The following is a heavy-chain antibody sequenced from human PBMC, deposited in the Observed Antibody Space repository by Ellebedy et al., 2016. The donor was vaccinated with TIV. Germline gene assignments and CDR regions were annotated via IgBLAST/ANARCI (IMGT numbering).Heavy chain of an antibody. Sequence: SETLSLXXTVSGGSISSYYWSWIRQPAGKGLEWIGRIYTSGSTNYNPSLKSRVTISVDTSKNQFSLKLSSVTAADTAVYYCARGEGYDFWSGQYNWFNPWGQGTLVTVSS. CDR2: IYTSGST. J-gene: IGHJ5*02. CDR1: GGSISSYY. D-gene: IGHD3-3*01. V-gene: IGHV4-4*07. CDR3: ARGEGYDFWSGQYNWFNP.